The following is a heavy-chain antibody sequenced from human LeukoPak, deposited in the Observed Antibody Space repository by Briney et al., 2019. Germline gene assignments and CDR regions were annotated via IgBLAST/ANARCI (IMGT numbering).Heavy chain of an antibody. CDR3: AKLEGGGYDSSGYYFGSFDY. V-gene: IGHV1-2*06. CDR1: GYTFTGYY. D-gene: IGHD3-22*01. J-gene: IGHJ4*02. CDR2: INPNSGGT. Sequence: GASVKVSCKACGYTFTGYYMHWVRQAPGQGLEWMGRINPNSGGTNYAQKFQGRVTMTRDTSISTAYMELSRLRSDGTAVYYCAKLEGGGYDSSGYYFGSFDYWGQGTLVTVSS.